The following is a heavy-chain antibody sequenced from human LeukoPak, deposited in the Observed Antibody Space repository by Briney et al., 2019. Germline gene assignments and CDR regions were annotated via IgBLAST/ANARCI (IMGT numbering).Heavy chain of an antibody. CDR2: ISYDGSNK. D-gene: IGHD1-26*01. Sequence: GGSLRLSCAASGFTFSSYAMHRVRQAPGKGLEWVAVISYDGSNKYYADSVKGRFTISRDNSKNTLYLQMNSLRAEDTAVYYCARDSVGATNYFDYWGQGTLVTVSS. CDR1: GFTFSSYA. V-gene: IGHV3-30-3*01. J-gene: IGHJ4*02. CDR3: ARDSVGATNYFDY.